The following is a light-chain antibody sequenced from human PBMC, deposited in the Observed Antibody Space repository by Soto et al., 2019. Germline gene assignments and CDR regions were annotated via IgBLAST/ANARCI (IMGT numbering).Light chain of an antibody. CDR2: GAS. V-gene: IGKV3-15*01. J-gene: IGKJ1*01. CDR3: QQYNNWPLT. Sequence: EIVMTQSPATLSVSPGERATFSCMASQSVSRSYLAWYQQKPGQAPRLLIYGASTRATGIPARFSGSGSGTEFTLTISSLQSEDFAVYYCQQYNNWPLTFGQGTKVDI. CDR1: QSVSRSY.